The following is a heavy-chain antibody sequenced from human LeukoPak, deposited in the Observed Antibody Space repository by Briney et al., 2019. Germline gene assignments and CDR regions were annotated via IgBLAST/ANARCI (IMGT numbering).Heavy chain of an antibody. J-gene: IGHJ3*02. Sequence: SETLSLTCTVSGGSISSYYWSWIRQPPGKGLEWIGYIYYSGSTNYNPSLKSRVTISVDTPKNQFSLKLSSVTAADTAVYYCARVPYYYDSSGGGDAFDIWGQGTMVTVPS. CDR2: IYYSGST. D-gene: IGHD3-22*01. V-gene: IGHV4-59*01. CDR1: GGSISSYY. CDR3: ARVPYYYDSSGGGDAFDI.